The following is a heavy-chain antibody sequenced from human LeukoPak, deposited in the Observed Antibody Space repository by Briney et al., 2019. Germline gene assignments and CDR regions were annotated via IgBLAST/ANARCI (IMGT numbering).Heavy chain of an antibody. D-gene: IGHD3-22*01. CDR2: IYYSGST. Sequence: SETLSLTCTVSGGSISSSSYYWGWIRQPPGKGLEWIGNIYYSGSTYYNPSLKSRVTISVDTSKNQFSLKLSSVTAADTAVYYCASGYDNSGYYYVPDYWGQGTVVTVSS. CDR3: ASGYDNSGYYYVPDY. V-gene: IGHV4-39*01. CDR1: GGSISSSSYY. J-gene: IGHJ4*02.